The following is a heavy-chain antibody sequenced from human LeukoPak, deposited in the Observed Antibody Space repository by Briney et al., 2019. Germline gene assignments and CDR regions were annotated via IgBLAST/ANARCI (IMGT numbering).Heavy chain of an antibody. D-gene: IGHD6-19*01. J-gene: IGHJ4*02. CDR1: GYTFTSYA. CDR2: ISAYNGNT. V-gene: IGHV1-18*01. CDR3: ARDGIAVAGFYY. Sequence: ASVKVSCKAYGYTFTSYAFRWVRQAPGQGLEWMGWISAYNGNTNYAQKLQGRVTMTTDTSTSTAYMELRSLRSDDTAVYYCARDGIAVAGFYYWGQGTLVTVSS.